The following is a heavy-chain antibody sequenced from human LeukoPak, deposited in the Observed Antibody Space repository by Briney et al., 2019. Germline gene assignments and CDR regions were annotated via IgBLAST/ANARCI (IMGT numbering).Heavy chain of an antibody. CDR3: ARVGDGYNPFDY. V-gene: IGHV5-51*01. D-gene: IGHD5-24*01. CDR2: IRPSDSDT. J-gene: IGHJ4*02. Sequence: GESLKISCRGSGFTFTNYWIAWVRQMPGKGLEWMGIIRPSDSDTRYSPSFQGQVTISADKSISTAYLQWSSLKASDTAMYYCARVGDGYNPFDYWGQGTLVTVSS. CDR1: GFTFTNYW.